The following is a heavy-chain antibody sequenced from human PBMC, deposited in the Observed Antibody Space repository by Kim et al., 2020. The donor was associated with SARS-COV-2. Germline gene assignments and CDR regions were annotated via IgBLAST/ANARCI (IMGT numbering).Heavy chain of an antibody. Sequence: GGSLRLSCAASGLSFSSYHMSWVRQAPGKGLEWVSGISATGDNTYYADSVKGRFTVSRDNSKNTLYLQMNILRAEDTAVYYCAKVSWWAADDDLCGQGILVTVSS. CDR2: ISATGDNT. CDR1: GLSFSSYH. CDR3: AKVSWWAADDDL. D-gene: IGHD2-15*01. J-gene: IGHJ4*02. V-gene: IGHV3-23*01.